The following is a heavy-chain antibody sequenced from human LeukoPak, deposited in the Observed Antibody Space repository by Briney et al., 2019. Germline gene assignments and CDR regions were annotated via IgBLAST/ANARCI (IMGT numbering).Heavy chain of an antibody. V-gene: IGHV3-23*01. Sequence: GGSLRLSCAASGFTFSNYAMSWVRQAPGKGPEWVSSLSASGGSTYYADSVRGRFTISRDNSKNTLYLQMNSLRAEDTAVYYCARGSGSAFDYWGQGTLVTVSS. D-gene: IGHD1-26*01. J-gene: IGHJ4*02. CDR2: LSASGGST. CDR3: ARGSGSAFDY. CDR1: GFTFSNYA.